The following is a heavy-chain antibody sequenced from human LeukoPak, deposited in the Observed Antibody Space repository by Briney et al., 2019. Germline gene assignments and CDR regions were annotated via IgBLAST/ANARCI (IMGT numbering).Heavy chain of an antibody. J-gene: IGHJ4*02. CDR3: VRSRIWEVLSSFDL. D-gene: IGHD1-26*01. V-gene: IGHV3-53*05. Sequence: GGSLRLSCVASGFTVSSNYMSWVRQAPGKGLEWVSFIYSGSSTYYADSVKGRFTISSDNSNDTLFLQMSSLRADDTAVYYCVRSRIWEVLSSFDLWGQGALVIVSS. CDR1: GFTVSSNY. CDR2: IYSGSST.